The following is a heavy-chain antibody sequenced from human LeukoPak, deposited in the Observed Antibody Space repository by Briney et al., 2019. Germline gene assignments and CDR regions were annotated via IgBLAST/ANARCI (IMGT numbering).Heavy chain of an antibody. CDR1: GFTFSSYA. Sequence: TGGSLRLSCAASGFTFSSYAMSWVRQAPGKGLEWVSAISGSGGSTYYADSVKGRFTISRDNSKNTLCLQMNSLRAEDTAVYYCAKGVVVTAIQDAFDIWGQGTMVTVSS. CDR2: ISGSGGST. V-gene: IGHV3-23*01. J-gene: IGHJ3*02. D-gene: IGHD2-21*02. CDR3: AKGVVVTAIQDAFDI.